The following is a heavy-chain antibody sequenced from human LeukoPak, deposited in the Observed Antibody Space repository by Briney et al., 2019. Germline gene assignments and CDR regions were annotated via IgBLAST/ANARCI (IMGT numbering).Heavy chain of an antibody. J-gene: IGHJ4*02. CDR1: GFTFSTYG. CDR3: AKEGYSSGWYEDY. CDR2: IRYDGSNK. Sequence: PGGSLRLSCAAAGFTFSTYGIHWVRQAPGMGLEWVAFIRYDGSNKYYADSVKGRFTISRDNFMNTVYLQMNSLRREDTAVYYCAKEGYSSGWYEDYWGQGTLVTVSS. D-gene: IGHD6-19*01. V-gene: IGHV3-30*02.